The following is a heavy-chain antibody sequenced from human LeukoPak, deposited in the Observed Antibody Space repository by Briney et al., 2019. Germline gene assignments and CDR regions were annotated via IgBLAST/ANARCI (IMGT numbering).Heavy chain of an antibody. V-gene: IGHV3-21*01. CDR2: ISSSSYI. CDR1: GFTFSSYS. Sequence: GGCLRLSCAASGFTFSSYSMNWVRQAPGKGLEWVSSISSSSYIYYADSVKGRFTISRDNAKNSLYLQMNSLRAEDTAVYYCARRLGIYFDYWGQGTLVTVSS. J-gene: IGHJ4*02. D-gene: IGHD7-27*01. CDR3: ARRLGIYFDY.